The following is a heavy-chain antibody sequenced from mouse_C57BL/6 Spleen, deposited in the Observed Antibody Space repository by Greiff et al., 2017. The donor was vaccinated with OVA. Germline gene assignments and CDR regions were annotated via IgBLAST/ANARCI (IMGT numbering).Heavy chain of an antibody. J-gene: IGHJ2*01. CDR2: IHPNSGST. CDR3: ARSLSSNYYFDY. D-gene: IGHD2-5*01. CDR1: GYTFTSYW. V-gene: IGHV1-64*01. Sequence: QVQLKQPGAELVKPGASVKLSCKASGYTFTSYWMHWVKQRPGQGLEWIGMIHPNSGSTNYNEKVKSKATLIVDKSSSTAYMQLSSLTSEDSAVYYCARSLSSNYYFDYWGQGTTLTVSS.